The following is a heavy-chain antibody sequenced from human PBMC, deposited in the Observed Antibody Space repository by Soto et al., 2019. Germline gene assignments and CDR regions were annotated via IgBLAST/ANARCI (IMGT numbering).Heavy chain of an antibody. CDR3: ARDRDDYGSGNYYNRIDF. V-gene: IGHV1-69*01. Sequence: QVQLVQSGAEVKKPGSSVKVSCKASGGIFSTYAISWLRQAPGQGLEWRGGISPIFGRPNYAQRFQGRVTITADESTTTSYMELSRLKSEDTAVYYCARDRDDYGSGNYYNRIDFWGQGTLVTVSS. CDR1: GGIFSTYA. D-gene: IGHD3-10*01. J-gene: IGHJ4*02. CDR2: ISPIFGRP.